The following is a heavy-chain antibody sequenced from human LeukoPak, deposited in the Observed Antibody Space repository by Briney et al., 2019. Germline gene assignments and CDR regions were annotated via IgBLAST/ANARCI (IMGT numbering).Heavy chain of an antibody. J-gene: IGHJ4*02. CDR3: ARDMRRGYYDC. D-gene: IGHD3-22*01. Sequence: GGSLRLSCAASGFTVSSNYMSWVRQAPGKGLEWVSVIYSGGSTYYADSVKGRFTISRDNSKNTLYLQMNSLRAEDTAVYYCARDMRRGYYDCLGQGTLVTVSS. V-gene: IGHV3-66*02. CDR1: GFTVSSNY. CDR2: IYSGGST.